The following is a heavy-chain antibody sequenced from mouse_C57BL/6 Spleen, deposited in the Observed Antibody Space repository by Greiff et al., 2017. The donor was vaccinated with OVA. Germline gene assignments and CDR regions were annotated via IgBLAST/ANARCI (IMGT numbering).Heavy chain of an antibody. CDR3: ARGGKTAQATDY. CDR1: GYTFTSYW. CDR2: IDPSDSYT. Sequence: QVQLQQPGAELVKPGASVKLSCKASGYTFTSYWMQWVKQRPGQGLEWIGEIDPSDSYTNYNQKFKGKATLTVDKSSSTASMQLSSLTSEDSAVYYCARGGKTAQATDYWGQGTTLTVSS. D-gene: IGHD3-2*02. V-gene: IGHV1-50*01. J-gene: IGHJ2*01.